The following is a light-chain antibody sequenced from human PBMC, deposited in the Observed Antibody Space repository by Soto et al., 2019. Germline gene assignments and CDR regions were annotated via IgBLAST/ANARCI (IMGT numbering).Light chain of an antibody. CDR1: SSDVGGYNY. J-gene: IGLJ1*01. CDR2: EVS. V-gene: IGLV2-14*01. Sequence: QSALTQPASVSGSPGQSITISCTGTSSDVGGYNYVSWYQQHPGKAPKLMIYEVSNRPSGVSNRFSGSKSGNTASLTISGVQDEDEADYYCSSYTSSSIDYVFGTGTKLTVL. CDR3: SSYTSSSIDYV.